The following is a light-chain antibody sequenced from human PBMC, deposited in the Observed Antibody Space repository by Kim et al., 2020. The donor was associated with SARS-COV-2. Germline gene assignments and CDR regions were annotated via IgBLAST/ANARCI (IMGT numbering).Light chain of an antibody. J-gene: IGLJ3*02. CDR3: QSYDSSLSGWV. CDR1: SANIGAGYD. V-gene: IGLV1-40*01. CDR2: DNT. Sequence: GDTASSTGSSANIGAGYDVHWYQQLPGTAPKVLIYDNTNRPSGVPDRFSGSKSGTSASLAITGLRAEDEADYYCQSYDSSLSGWVFGGGTQLTVL.